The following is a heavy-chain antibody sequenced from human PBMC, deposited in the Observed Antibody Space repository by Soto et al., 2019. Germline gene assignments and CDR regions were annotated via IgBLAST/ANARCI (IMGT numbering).Heavy chain of an antibody. CDR1: GFTFSDYY. D-gene: IGHD3-22*01. CDR3: ARDLGYYESSGYFDY. CDR2: IGSSDNII. V-gene: IGHV3-11*01. Sequence: GGSLRLSCAASGFTFSDYYMSWIRQAPGEGLEWVSYIGSSDNIIYYADSVKGRFTISRDNAKNSLYLQMNSLRAEDTAVYYCARDLGYYESSGYFDYWGQGTLVTVSS. J-gene: IGHJ4*02.